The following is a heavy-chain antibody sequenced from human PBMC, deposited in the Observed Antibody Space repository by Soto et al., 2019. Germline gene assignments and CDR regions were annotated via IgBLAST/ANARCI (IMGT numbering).Heavy chain of an antibody. CDR1: GGTFSSYR. J-gene: IGHJ4*02. Sequence: QVQLVQSGAEVKKPGSSVKVSCKASGGTFSSYRINWVRQAPGQGLEWVGGIVPIYRTADYAQKFQGRVTITADESARTAYMELRSLKSQDTAVYYCARDSGAKLSSSWGPGTLVTVSS. CDR2: IVPIYRTA. V-gene: IGHV1-69*01. CDR3: ARDSGAKLSSS. D-gene: IGHD6-13*01.